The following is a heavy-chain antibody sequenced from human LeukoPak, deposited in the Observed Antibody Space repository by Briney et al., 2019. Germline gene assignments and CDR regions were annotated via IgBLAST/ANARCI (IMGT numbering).Heavy chain of an antibody. CDR2: IKSKTDGGTT. V-gene: IGHV3-15*01. D-gene: IGHD3-9*01. Sequence: GSLRLSWAGSGFHFRDAWVRLVRPAPGEGLEGGCRIKSKTDGGTTDYAAPVKGRFTISRDDSKNTLYLQMNSLKTEDTAVYYCTSRSLRYFDWSSPDYWGQGTLVTVSS. CDR1: GFHFRDAW. J-gene: IGHJ4*02. CDR3: TSRSLRYFDWSSPDY.